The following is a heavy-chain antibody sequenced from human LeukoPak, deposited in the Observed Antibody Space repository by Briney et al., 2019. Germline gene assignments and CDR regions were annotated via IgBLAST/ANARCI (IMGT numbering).Heavy chain of an antibody. CDR1: GGTFSSYA. J-gene: IGHJ4*02. CDR2: IIPIFGTA. D-gene: IGHD6-19*01. Sequence: GASVKVSCRASGGTFSSYAISWVRQAPGQGLEWMGGIIPIFGTANYAQKFQGRVTITADESTSTAYMELSSLRSEDTAVYYCARDRDSSGWDVFDYWGQGTLVTGSS. CDR3: ARDRDSSGWDVFDY. V-gene: IGHV1-69*13.